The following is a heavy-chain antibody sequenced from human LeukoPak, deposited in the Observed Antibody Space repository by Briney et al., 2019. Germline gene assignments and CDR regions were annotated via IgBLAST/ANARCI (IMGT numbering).Heavy chain of an antibody. CDR3: ATVLLYDSSGYYSNYFDY. CDR2: FDPEDGET. V-gene: IGHV1-24*01. CDR1: GYTLTELS. Sequence: ASVKVSCKVSGYTLTELSMHWVRQAPVKGLEWMGGFDPEDGETIYAQKFQGRVTMTEDTSTDTACMELSSLRSEDTAVYYCATVLLYDSSGYYSNYFDYWGQGTLVTVSS. J-gene: IGHJ4*02. D-gene: IGHD3-22*01.